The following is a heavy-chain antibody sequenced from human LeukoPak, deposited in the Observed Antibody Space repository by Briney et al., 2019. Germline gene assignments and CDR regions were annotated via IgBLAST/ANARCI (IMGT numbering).Heavy chain of an antibody. CDR1: GFTFSSYA. Sequence: GGSLRLSCAASGFTFSSYAMSWVRQAPGKGLEWVSAISGSGGSTYYADSVKGRFTISRDNSKNTLYLQMNSLRAEDTAVYYCARGLAVAGNNWFDPWGQGTLVTVSS. CDR2: ISGSGGST. V-gene: IGHV3-23*01. CDR3: ARGLAVAGNNWFDP. J-gene: IGHJ5*02. D-gene: IGHD6-19*01.